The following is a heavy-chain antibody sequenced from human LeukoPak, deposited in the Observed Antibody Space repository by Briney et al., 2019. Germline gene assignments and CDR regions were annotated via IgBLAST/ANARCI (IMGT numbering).Heavy chain of an antibody. D-gene: IGHD3-22*01. CDR2: IYPGDSDT. J-gene: IGHJ4*02. Sequence: GESLKISCKGSGYSFNTYWIGWVRQMPGKGLEWMGIIYPGDSDTKYSPSFQGQVTISADKSISTAYLQWSSLKASDTAMYYCARPYDSSGYYIDYWGQGTLVTVSS. CDR1: GYSFNTYW. V-gene: IGHV5-51*01. CDR3: ARPYDSSGYYIDY.